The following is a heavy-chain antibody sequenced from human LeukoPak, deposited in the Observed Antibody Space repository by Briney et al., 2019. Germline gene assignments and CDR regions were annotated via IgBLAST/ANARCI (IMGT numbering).Heavy chain of an antibody. D-gene: IGHD3-16*01. CDR1: RFTFSYYW. Sequence: GGSLRLSCAASRFTFSYYWMTWVRQAPGKGVEWVANIKQDASDKHYADSVKGRFTISRDNAKNSLYLQMNSLRVEDTAVYYCLGGAAADYWGRGTLVTVSS. CDR2: IKQDASDK. CDR3: LGGAAADY. J-gene: IGHJ4*02. V-gene: IGHV3-7*01.